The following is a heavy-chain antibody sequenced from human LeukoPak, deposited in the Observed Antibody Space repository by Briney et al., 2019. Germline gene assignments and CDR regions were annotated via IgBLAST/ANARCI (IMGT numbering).Heavy chain of an antibody. D-gene: IGHD3-10*01. CDR1: GYTFTSYG. J-gene: IGHJ3*02. V-gene: IGHV1-18*01. CDR2: ISAYNGNT. CDR3: ARDPYYGSGTDAFDI. Sequence: GASVKVSCKASGYTFTSYGISWVRQAPGQGLEWMGWISAYNGNTNYAQKLQGRVTMTTDSSTSTAYMELRSLRSDDTAVYYCARDPYYGSGTDAFDIWGQGTMVTVSS.